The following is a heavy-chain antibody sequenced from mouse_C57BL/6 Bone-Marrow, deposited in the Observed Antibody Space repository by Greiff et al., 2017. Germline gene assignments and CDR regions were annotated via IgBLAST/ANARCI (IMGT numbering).Heavy chain of an antibody. CDR3: ARSFYYYGSSPWFAY. J-gene: IGHJ3*01. CDR1: GYTFTSYW. Sequence: QVQLQQPGAELVMPGASVKLSCKASGYTFTSYWMHWVKQRPGQGLEWIGEIDPSDSYTNYNQKFKGKSTLTVDKSSSTAYMQLSSLTSEYSAVYYCARSFYYYGSSPWFAYWGQGTLVTVSA. D-gene: IGHD1-1*01. V-gene: IGHV1-69*01. CDR2: IDPSDSYT.